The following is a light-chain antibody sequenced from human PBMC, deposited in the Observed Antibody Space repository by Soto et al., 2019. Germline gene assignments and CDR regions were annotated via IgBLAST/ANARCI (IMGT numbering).Light chain of an antibody. CDR3: QQYASAPFS. CDR1: HSIHPSF. Sequence: EIVLPQSPGTLSLSPGDRASLSCRPSHSIHPSFLAWFQQKPGQAPRLLIYAASTRATGIPDRFSGSASETDFTLTINRLEPEDSAVYYCQQYASAPFSLGPGTKVDI. CDR2: AAS. J-gene: IGKJ3*01. V-gene: IGKV3-20*01.